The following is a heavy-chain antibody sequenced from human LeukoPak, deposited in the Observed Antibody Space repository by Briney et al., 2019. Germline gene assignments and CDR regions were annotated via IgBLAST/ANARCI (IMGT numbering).Heavy chain of an antibody. Sequence: SETLSLTCSVSGGSFSSYYWSWIRQPPGKGLEWIGYIHFSGSTKYNPSLESRVPISADTSKNQFSLRLTSVTAADTAVYYCARTFRAGASDHWGQGTLVAVSS. CDR1: GGSFSSYY. D-gene: IGHD4-17*01. V-gene: IGHV4-59*01. J-gene: IGHJ4*02. CDR2: IHFSGST. CDR3: ARTFRAGASDH.